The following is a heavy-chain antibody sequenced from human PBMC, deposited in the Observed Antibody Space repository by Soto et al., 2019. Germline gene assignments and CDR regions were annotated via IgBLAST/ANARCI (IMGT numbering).Heavy chain of an antibody. Sequence: ASVKVSCKXSGYTFTGYYMHWVRQAPGQGLEWMGWINPNSGGTNYAQKFQGRVTMTRDTSISTAYMELSRLRSDDTAVYYCARSVGIAAPIHFDYWGQGTLVTVSS. CDR1: GYTFTGYY. CDR2: INPNSGGT. CDR3: ARSVGIAAPIHFDY. D-gene: IGHD6-6*01. J-gene: IGHJ4*02. V-gene: IGHV1-2*02.